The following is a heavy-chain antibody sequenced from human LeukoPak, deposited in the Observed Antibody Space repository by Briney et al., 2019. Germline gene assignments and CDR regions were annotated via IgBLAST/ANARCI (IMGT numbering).Heavy chain of an antibody. J-gene: IGHJ5*02. V-gene: IGHV4-39*06. D-gene: IGHD4/OR15-4a*01. Sequence: SETLSLTCSVSGASITSGAYYWAWLRQPPGRGLERIWSVYYSGTIHYSPSLKIRVSISRRMANNQFAINLNSVNATDTAVYYCARRDYAAWFDPWGQGTLVTVSS. CDR3: ARRDYAAWFDP. CDR1: GASITSGAYY. CDR2: VYYSGTI.